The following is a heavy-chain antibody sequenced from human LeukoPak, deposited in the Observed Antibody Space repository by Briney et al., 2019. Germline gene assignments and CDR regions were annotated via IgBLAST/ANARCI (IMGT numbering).Heavy chain of an antibody. CDR3: AKDLGSRGVVVPAV. CDR2: ISYDGSNK. D-gene: IGHD2-2*01. J-gene: IGHJ4*02. V-gene: IGHV3-30*18. Sequence: GGSLRLSCAASGFTFSSYGMHWVRQAPGKGLEWVAVISYDGSNKYYADSVKGRFTISRDNSKNTLYLQMNSLRAEDTAVYYCAKDLGSRGVVVPAVWGQGTLVTVSS. CDR1: GFTFSSYG.